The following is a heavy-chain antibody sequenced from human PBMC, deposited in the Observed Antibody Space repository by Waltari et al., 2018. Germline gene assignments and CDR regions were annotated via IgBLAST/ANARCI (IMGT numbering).Heavy chain of an antibody. D-gene: IGHD3-3*01. CDR1: GFTFSSYA. Sequence: EVQLVESGGGLVQPGGSLRLSCAASGFTFSSYAMSGVRQAPGRVMGWVSSIAAGSSYIDSADPVKGRFTSSRDNAENSLYLQMTGLRAEDTAIYYCARTSSPTMVGVVLDYWGQGALVTVSS. CDR2: IAAGSSYI. J-gene: IGHJ4*02. V-gene: IGHV3-21*01. CDR3: ARTSSPTMVGVVLDY.